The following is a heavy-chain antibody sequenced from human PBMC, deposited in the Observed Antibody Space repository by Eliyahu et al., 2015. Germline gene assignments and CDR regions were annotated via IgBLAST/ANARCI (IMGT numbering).Heavy chain of an antibody. CDR2: ISWDGGST. CDR3: AKDIVSSSWRTGGDYYYGMDV. V-gene: IGHV3-43D*03. Sequence: EVQLVESGGVVVQPGGSLXLSCAAXGFPFXXXAXXWVRQAPGKGLEWVSLISWDGGSTYYADSVKGRFTISRDNSKNSLYLQMNSLRAEDTALYYCAKDIVSSSWRTGGDYYYGMDVWGQGTTVTVSS. J-gene: IGHJ6*02. D-gene: IGHD6-13*01. CDR1: GFPFXXXA.